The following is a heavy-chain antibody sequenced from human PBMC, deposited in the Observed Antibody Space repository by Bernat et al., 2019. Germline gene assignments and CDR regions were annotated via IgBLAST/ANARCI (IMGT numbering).Heavy chain of an antibody. D-gene: IGHD3-16*01. CDR3: ARGSGGGDGMDG. CDR2: INHSGST. CDR1: GGSFSGYY. Sequence: QVQLQQWGAGLLKPSETLSLTCAVYGGSFSGYYWSWIRQPPGKGLEWSGKINHSGSTNDNPSLKSRVTISGDTAKNQVSRKLSAGTAADTAVYYCARGSGGGDGMDGWGQGTTGT. J-gene: IGHJ6*02. V-gene: IGHV4-34*01.